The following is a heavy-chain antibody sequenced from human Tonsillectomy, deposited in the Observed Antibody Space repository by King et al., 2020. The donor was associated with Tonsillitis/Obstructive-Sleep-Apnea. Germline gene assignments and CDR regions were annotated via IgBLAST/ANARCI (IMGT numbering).Heavy chain of an antibody. CDR2: ISSSSSTI. CDR1: GFTFSSYS. J-gene: IGHJ5*02. CDR3: ATHDYGDYEGFDP. Sequence: VQLVESGGGLVQPGGSLRLSCAASGFTFSSYSMNWVRQAPGKGLEWVSYISSSSSTIYYADSVKGRFTISRDNAKNSLYLQMNSLRDEDTAVYYCATHDYGDYEGFDPWGQGTLVTVPS. D-gene: IGHD4-17*01. V-gene: IGHV3-48*02.